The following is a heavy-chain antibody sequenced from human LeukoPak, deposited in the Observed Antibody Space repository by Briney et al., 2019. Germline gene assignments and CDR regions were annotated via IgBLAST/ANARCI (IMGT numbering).Heavy chain of an antibody. J-gene: IGHJ5*02. Sequence: GGSLRLSCAASGFTFSSYAMSWVRQAPGKGLEWVSAISGSGGSTYYADSVKGRFTISRDNSKNTLYLQMNSLRAEDTAVYYCASAFLTGYYRNWFDPWGQGTLVTVSS. V-gene: IGHV3-23*01. CDR1: GFTFSSYA. D-gene: IGHD3-9*01. CDR3: ASAFLTGYYRNWFDP. CDR2: ISGSGGST.